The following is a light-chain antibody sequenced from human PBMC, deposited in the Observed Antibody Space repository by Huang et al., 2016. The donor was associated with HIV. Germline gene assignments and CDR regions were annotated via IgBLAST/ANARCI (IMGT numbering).Light chain of an antibody. Sequence: DIQMTQSPSSLSASVGDRVTIICRASNSSSSYLNWYQQKQGKAPNLLISSASSLQSGVPSRCIGSGSGTDFALTITSLQLEDFATYYCQQSYSSPWTFGQGTKVEI. CDR3: QQSYSSPWT. V-gene: IGKV1-39*01. CDR1: NSSSSY. CDR2: SAS. J-gene: IGKJ1*01.